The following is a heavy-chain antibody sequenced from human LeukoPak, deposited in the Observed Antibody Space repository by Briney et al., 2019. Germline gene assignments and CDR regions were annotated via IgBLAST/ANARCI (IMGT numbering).Heavy chain of an antibody. CDR1: GGSISSYY. D-gene: IGHD2-15*01. CDR2: IYYSGST. CDR3: ARGRRYCSGGSCYLRYFDY. Sequence: PSETLSLTCTVSGGSISSYYWSWIRQPPGKGLEWIGYIYYSGSTNYNPSLKSRVTISVDTSKNQFSLKLSSVTAADTAVYYCARGRRYCSGGSCYLRYFDYWGQGTLVTVSS. J-gene: IGHJ4*02. V-gene: IGHV4-59*01.